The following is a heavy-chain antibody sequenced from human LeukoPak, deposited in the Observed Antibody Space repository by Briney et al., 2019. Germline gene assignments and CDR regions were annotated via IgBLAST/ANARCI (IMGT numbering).Heavy chain of an antibody. CDR2: INPSGGST. D-gene: IGHD1-26*01. V-gene: IGHV1-46*01. CDR1: GYTFTSYY. J-gene: IGHJ4*02. Sequence: ASVKVSCKASGYTFTSYYMHWVRQAPGQGLEWMGIINPSGGSTSYAQKFQGRVTMTRDTSTSTVYMELSSLRAEDTGVCCCVRGGYGGSHGGVFHCSGRGTLVTVSS. CDR3: VRGGYGGSHGGVFHC.